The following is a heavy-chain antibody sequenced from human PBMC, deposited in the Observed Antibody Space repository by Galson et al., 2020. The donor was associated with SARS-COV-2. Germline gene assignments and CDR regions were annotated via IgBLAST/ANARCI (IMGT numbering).Heavy chain of an antibody. J-gene: IGHJ4*02. CDR2: ISYDGSIK. CDR1: GFSFSNYG. Sequence: GGSLRLSCAASGFSFSNYGMHWVRQAPGKGLEWVAVISYDGSIKYYADSVKGRFSISRDSSKNTVYLQMNSLRAEDTAVYYCAKRQPPFHLGSSFFDYWGQGTQVTVSS. V-gene: IGHV3-30*18. D-gene: IGHD7-27*01. CDR3: AKRQPPFHLGSSFFDY.